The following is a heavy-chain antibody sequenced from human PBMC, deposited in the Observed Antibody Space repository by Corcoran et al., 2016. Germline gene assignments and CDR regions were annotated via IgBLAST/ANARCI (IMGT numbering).Heavy chain of an antibody. J-gene: IGHJ4*02. V-gene: IGHV3-7*03. CDR2: IKQDGSEK. CDR1: GFTFSSYW. Sequence: EVQLVESGGGLVQPGGSLRLSCAASGFTFSSYWMSWVRQAPGKGLEWVANIKQDGSEKYYVDSVKGRFTISRDNAKNSLYLQMNSLRAEDTAVDYCARDQGGYYYDSSGYTPYYFDYWGQGTLVTVSS. D-gene: IGHD3-22*01. CDR3: ARDQGGYYYDSSGYTPYYFDY.